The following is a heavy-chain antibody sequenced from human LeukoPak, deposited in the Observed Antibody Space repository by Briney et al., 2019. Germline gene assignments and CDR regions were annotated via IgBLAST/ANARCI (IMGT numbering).Heavy chain of an antibody. D-gene: IGHD4-17*01. CDR2: ISGSGGST. J-gene: IGHJ1*01. Sequence: PGGSLRLSCAASGFTFSSYAMSWVRQAPGKGLEWVSAISGSGGSTYYADSVKGRFTISRDNSKNTLYLQMNSLRPEDTAVYYCAREVSYGDSALQHWGQGTPVTVSS. V-gene: IGHV3-23*01. CDR1: GFTFSSYA. CDR3: AREVSYGDSALQH.